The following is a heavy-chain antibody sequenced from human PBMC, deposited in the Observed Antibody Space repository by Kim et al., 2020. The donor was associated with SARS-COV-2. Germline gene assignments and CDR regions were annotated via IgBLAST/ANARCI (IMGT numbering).Heavy chain of an antibody. J-gene: IGHJ2*01. CDR3: ARDRKWLVQSLDL. D-gene: IGHD6-19*01. Sequence: YDDASVTGRFHHARDNSQNTLYLQINSLRDDDTAVYYCARDRKWLVQSLDLWGRGTLVTVSS. V-gene: IGHV3-23*02.